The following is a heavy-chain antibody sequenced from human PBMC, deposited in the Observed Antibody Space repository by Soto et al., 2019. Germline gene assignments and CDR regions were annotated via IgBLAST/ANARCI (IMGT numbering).Heavy chain of an antibody. CDR3: ARQQAMDY. CDR2: MNPHSGDT. CDR1: GYTFVNYE. J-gene: IGHJ4*02. V-gene: IGHV1-8*01. Sequence: QVQLVQSGAEVKKPGASVKVSCKASGYTFVNYEINWVRQATGQGLEWLGWMNPHSGDTFYAQNFQGRVTMTRNTSITTAYMELNSLKSEDTAVYCCARQQAMDYWGQGTLVTVSS.